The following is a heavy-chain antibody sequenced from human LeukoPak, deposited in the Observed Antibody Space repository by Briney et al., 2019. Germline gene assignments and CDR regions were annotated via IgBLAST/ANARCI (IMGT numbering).Heavy chain of an antibody. CDR2: IIPIFGTA. J-gene: IGHJ3*02. CDR1: GGTFSSYA. CDR3: ARRPARGDAFDI. V-gene: IGHV1-69*01. Sequence: SVKVSCKASGGTFSSYAISWLRQAPGQGLEWMGGIIPIFGTANYAQKFQGRVTITADESTSTAYMELSSLRSEDTAVYYCARRPARGDAFDIWGQGTMVTVSS.